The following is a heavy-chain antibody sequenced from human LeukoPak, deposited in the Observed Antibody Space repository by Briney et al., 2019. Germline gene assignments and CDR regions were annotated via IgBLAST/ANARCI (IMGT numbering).Heavy chain of an antibody. J-gene: IGHJ6*02. CDR1: GFTFSSYG. V-gene: IGHV3-30*02. Sequence: GGSLRLSRAASGFTFSSYGMHWVRQAPARGLEGVAFIRYDGSNKYYADSVKGRFTISRGNSKNTLYLQMNSLRAEDTAVYYCAKASDYYGSGRGNHYYYYGMDVWGQGTTVTVSS. CDR2: IRYDGSNK. D-gene: IGHD3-10*01. CDR3: AKASDYYGSGRGNHYYYYGMDV.